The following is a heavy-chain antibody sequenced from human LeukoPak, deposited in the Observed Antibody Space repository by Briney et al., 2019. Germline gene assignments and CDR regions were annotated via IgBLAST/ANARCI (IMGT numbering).Heavy chain of an antibody. J-gene: IGHJ4*02. CDR1: GDSFSSYY. V-gene: IGHV4-59*01. Sequence: SETLSLTCTVSGDSFSSYYWSWIRQPPGKGLEWIGYISYSGSTDYNPSLKSRVIVSVDTSKNQFSLKLNSVTAADTAVYYCARVGDWNDLVYWGQGTLVTVSS. D-gene: IGHD1-1*01. CDR2: ISYSGST. CDR3: ARVGDWNDLVY.